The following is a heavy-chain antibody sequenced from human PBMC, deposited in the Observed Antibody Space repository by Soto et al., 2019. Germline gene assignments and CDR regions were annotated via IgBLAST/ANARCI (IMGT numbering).Heavy chain of an antibody. CDR3: ARERIAAI. J-gene: IGHJ6*02. CDR2: IYYSGST. D-gene: IGHD6-25*01. Sequence: RAGFSWCCIRQPPGKGLEWIGYIYYSGSTNYNPSLKSRVTISVDTSKNQFSLNLSSVTAADTAVYYCARERIAAIWGQGTTVTVSS. CDR1: RAGFS. V-gene: IGHV4-61*08.